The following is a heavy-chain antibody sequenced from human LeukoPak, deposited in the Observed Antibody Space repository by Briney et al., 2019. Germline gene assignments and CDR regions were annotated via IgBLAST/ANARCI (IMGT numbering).Heavy chain of an antibody. CDR3: AKDTSNWNYALYFDY. V-gene: IGHV3-23*01. D-gene: IGHD1-7*01. Sequence: PGGSLTLSCAASGLTFSSHAMTLVRQAPGKGLDLVSAISGSGYSTYYADSVQGRFTISRDNSRNTLYLQMNSLRAGDTAVYYCAKDTSNWNYALYFDYWGQGTLVTVSS. CDR2: ISGSGYST. CDR1: GLTFSSHA. J-gene: IGHJ4*02.